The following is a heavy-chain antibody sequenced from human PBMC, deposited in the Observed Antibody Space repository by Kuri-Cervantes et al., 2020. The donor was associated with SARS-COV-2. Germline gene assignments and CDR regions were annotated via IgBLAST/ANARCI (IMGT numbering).Heavy chain of an antibody. CDR3: AREGLVSFAFDI. CDR2: ISGSGGST. Sequence: GGSLRLSCAASGFTFSSYSMNWVRQAPGKGLEWVSAISGSGGSTYYADSVKGRFTISRDNSKNTLYLQMNSLRAEDTAVYYCAREGLVSFAFDIWGQGTMVTVSS. D-gene: IGHD6-19*01. CDR1: GFTFSSYS. J-gene: IGHJ3*02. V-gene: IGHV3-23*01.